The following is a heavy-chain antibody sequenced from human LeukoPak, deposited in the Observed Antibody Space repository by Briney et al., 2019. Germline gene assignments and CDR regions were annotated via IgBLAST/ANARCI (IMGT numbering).Heavy chain of an antibody. CDR3: ARDYANIAAAGNNWFDP. J-gene: IGHJ5*02. Sequence: PWGSLRLSCAASGFTFSSYAMHWVRQAPGKGLEWVAVISYDGSNKYYADSVKGRFTISRDNSKNTLYLQMNSLRAEDTAVYYCARDYANIAAAGNNWFDPWGQGTPVTVSS. D-gene: IGHD6-13*01. V-gene: IGHV3-30-3*01. CDR2: ISYDGSNK. CDR1: GFTFSSYA.